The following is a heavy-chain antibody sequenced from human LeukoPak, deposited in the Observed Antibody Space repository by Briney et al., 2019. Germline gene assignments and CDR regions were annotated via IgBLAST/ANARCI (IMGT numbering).Heavy chain of an antibody. CDR3: ARVGRGRYSSSYNYGMDV. D-gene: IGHD6-13*01. Sequence: ASVKVSFKASGYTFTSYYMHWVRQAPGQGLEWMGIINPSGGSTSYAQKFQGRVTMTRDTSTSTVYMELSSLRSEDTAVYYCARVGRGRYSSSYNYGMDVWGQGTTVTVSS. CDR2: INPSGGST. V-gene: IGHV1-46*01. CDR1: GYTFTSYY. J-gene: IGHJ6*02.